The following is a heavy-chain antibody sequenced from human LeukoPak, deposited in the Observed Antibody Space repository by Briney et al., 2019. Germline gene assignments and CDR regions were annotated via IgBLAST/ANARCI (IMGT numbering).Heavy chain of an antibody. CDR1: GFTFSSYW. CDR3: ATQSRHSSSKDAFDI. J-gene: IGHJ3*02. D-gene: IGHD6-13*01. CDR2: IKQDGSEK. Sequence: GGSLRLSCAASGFTFSSYWMSWVRQAPGKGLEWVANIKQDGSEKYYVDSVKGRFTISRDNAKNSLYLQMNSLRAEDTAVYYCATQSRHSSSKDAFDIWGQGTMVTVSS. V-gene: IGHV3-7*01.